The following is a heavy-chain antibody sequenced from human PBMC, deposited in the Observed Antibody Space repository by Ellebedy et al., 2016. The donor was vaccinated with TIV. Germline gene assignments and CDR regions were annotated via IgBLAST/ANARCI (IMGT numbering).Heavy chain of an antibody. CDR1: GYSFTSYW. D-gene: IGHD3-16*01. CDR3: ARGAGGSRSTEYFQH. J-gene: IGHJ1*01. CDR2: IYPGDSDT. Sequence: KVSCKGSGYSFTSYWIGRVRQMPGKGLEWMGIIYPGDSDTRYSPSFQGQVTISADKSISTAYLQWSSLKASDTAMYYCARGAGGSRSTEYFQHWGQGTLVTVSS. V-gene: IGHV5-51*01.